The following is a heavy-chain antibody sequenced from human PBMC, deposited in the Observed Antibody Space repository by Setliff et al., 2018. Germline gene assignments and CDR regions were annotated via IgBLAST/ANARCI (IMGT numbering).Heavy chain of an antibody. CDR2: IHSGGST. D-gene: IGHD6-19*01. V-gene: IGHV4-61*02. J-gene: IGHJ4*02. CDR1: GGSVTTSRYY. Sequence: SETLSLTCSVSGGSVTTSRYYWSWIRQPAGKGLEWIGRIHSGGSTKFNPSLESRVTMSVDTSKNQFSLKLTSVTAADTAVYYCATKLAYRGGYYVAETLNYWGQGALVTVSS. CDR3: ATKLAYRGGYYVAETLNY.